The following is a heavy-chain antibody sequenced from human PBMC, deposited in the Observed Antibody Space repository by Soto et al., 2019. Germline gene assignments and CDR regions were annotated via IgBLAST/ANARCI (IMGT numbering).Heavy chain of an antibody. CDR3: ARQYDILTGYVDS. V-gene: IGHV4-39*01. CDR2: IYYSGST. J-gene: IGHJ4*02. Sequence: SETLSLTCIVSNYSISSSTYYWGWIRQPPGKGLEWIGTIYYSGSTYYNPSFESRVTMSIDKSKNQFSLKPNSVTATDTAVYYCARQYDILTGYVDSWGQGSLVTVSS. D-gene: IGHD3-9*01. CDR1: NYSISSSTYY.